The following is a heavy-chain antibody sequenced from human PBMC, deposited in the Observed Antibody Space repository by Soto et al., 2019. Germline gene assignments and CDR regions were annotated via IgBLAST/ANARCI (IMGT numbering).Heavy chain of an antibody. D-gene: IGHD6-6*01. Sequence: GESLKISCKGSGYSFTSYWIGWVRQMPGKGLEWMGIIYPGDSDTRYSPSFQGQVTISADKSISTAYLQWSSLKASDTAMYYCAGLSSAARHYYYYGMDVWGQGTTVTVSS. CDR3: AGLSSAARHYYYYGMDV. CDR1: GYSFTSYW. V-gene: IGHV5-51*01. J-gene: IGHJ6*02. CDR2: IYPGDSDT.